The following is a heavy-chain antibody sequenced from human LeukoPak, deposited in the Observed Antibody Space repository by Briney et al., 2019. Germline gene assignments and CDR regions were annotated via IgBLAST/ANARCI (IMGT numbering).Heavy chain of an antibody. CDR1: GGSISSHY. V-gene: IGHV4-59*11. D-gene: IGHD3-22*01. CDR2: IYYSGST. CDR3: ARDRRYYDSSGYHYSDAFDI. J-gene: IGHJ3*02. Sequence: SETLSLTCTVSGGSISSHYWSWIRQPPGKGLEWIGYIYYSGSTNYNPSLKSRVTISVDTSKNQFSLKLSSATAADTAVYYCARDRRYYDSSGYHYSDAFDIWGQGTMVTVSS.